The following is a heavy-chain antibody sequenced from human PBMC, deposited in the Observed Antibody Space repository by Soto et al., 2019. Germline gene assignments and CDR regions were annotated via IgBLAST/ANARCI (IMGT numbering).Heavy chain of an antibody. V-gene: IGHV3-23*01. J-gene: IGHJ4*02. Sequence: EVQLLESGGGLVQPGGSLRLSCAASGFTFSSYAMSCVRQAPGKGLEWVSAISGSGGSTYYADSVKGRFTISRDNSKNTLYLQMNSLRAEDTAVYYCAKDQYHGSTISNDYWGQGTLVTVSS. CDR1: GFTFSSYA. CDR2: ISGSGGST. CDR3: AKDQYHGSTISNDY. D-gene: IGHD2-2*01.